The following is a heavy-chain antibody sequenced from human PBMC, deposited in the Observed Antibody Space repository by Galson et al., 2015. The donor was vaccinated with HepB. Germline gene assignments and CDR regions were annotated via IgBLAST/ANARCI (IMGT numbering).Heavy chain of an antibody. J-gene: IGHJ5*02. CDR3: ARHFNPRTYNSGWVWLDP. Sequence: SLRLSCAASGFTFSKYDMHWVRQPPGKGLEWVAFIRSDGTNKDSADSVKGRFTISRDNSKNTLYLQMNSLRAEDTAVYYCARHFNPRTYNSGWVWLDPWGQGTLVTVSS. V-gene: IGHV3-30*02. CDR2: IRSDGTNK. CDR1: GFTFSKYD. D-gene: IGHD6-19*01.